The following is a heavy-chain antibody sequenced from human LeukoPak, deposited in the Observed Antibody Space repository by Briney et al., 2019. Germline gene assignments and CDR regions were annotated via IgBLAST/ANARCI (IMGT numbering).Heavy chain of an antibody. CDR3: AKDALGGGYSYGLRYFDY. J-gene: IGHJ4*02. Sequence: PGGSLRLSCAASGFTFSSYGMHWVRQAPGKGLEWVAVISYEGSNKYYADSVKGRFTISRDNSKNTLYLQMNSLRAEDTAVYYCAKDALGGGYSYGLRYFDYWGQGTLVTVSS. CDR1: GFTFSSYG. D-gene: IGHD5-18*01. CDR2: ISYEGSNK. V-gene: IGHV3-30*18.